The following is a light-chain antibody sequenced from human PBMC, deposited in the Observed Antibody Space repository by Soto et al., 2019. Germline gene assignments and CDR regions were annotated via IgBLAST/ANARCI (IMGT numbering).Light chain of an antibody. V-gene: IGKV1-39*01. J-gene: IGKJ2*01. Sequence: DIQLTQSPSSLSASVGDRVIITCRASQSILNYLNWYQHKPGKAPRLLISSAASLRSGVPSRFSGSGSGTDFTLTISNLQPDDLATYYCQQTYGTLYTFGQGTKLEIK. CDR2: SAA. CDR1: QSILNY. CDR3: QQTYGTLYT.